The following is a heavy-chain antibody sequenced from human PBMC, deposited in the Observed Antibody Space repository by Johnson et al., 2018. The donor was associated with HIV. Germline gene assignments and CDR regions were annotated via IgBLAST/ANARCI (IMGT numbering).Heavy chain of an antibody. CDR1: GFTFSNAW. J-gene: IGHJ3*02. Sequence: VQLVESGGGLVKPGGSLRLSCAASGFTFSNAWMSWVRQAPGKGLEWVGRIKSKTDGGTPDYAAPVKGRFTISRDDSKNTLYLQMNSLKTEDTAVYYCTTCTGGVCYWNAFDIWGQGTMVTVSS. D-gene: IGHD2-8*02. CDR3: TTCTGGVCYWNAFDI. CDR2: IKSKTDGGTP. V-gene: IGHV3-15*01.